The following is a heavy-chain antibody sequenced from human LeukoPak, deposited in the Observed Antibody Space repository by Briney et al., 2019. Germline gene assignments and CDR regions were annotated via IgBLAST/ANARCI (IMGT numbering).Heavy chain of an antibody. V-gene: IGHV1-2*02. CDR2: INPNSGGT. Sequence: ASVKVSCKGSGYTLTRHYMHWVRQAPGQGLEWMGWINPNSGGTNYAQKFQGRVTMTRDTSISTAYMELSRLRSDDTAVYYCARDGGGLQHDYWGQGTLVTVSS. CDR1: GYTLTRHY. J-gene: IGHJ4*02. D-gene: IGHD4-11*01. CDR3: ARDGGGLQHDY.